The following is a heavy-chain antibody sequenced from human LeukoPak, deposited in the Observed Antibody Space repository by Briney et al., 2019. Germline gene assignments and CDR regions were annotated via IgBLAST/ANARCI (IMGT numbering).Heavy chain of an antibody. CDR3: ATDGDYWGSLDF. D-gene: IGHD7-27*01. CDR2: IYTSST. J-gene: IGHJ4*02. CDR1: VSSNY. V-gene: IGHV3-53*04. Sequence: GGSLSLSCAAPVSSNYMTWVRQAPGKGLGWVSVIYTSSTYYADSVKGRFTISRHKSGNTMYLQMNSLGVEDTAVYYCATDGDYWGSLDFRGQGTLVTVSS.